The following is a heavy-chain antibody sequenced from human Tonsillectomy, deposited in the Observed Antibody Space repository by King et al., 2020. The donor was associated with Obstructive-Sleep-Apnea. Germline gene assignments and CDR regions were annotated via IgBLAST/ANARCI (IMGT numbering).Heavy chain of an antibody. J-gene: IGHJ3*02. CDR1: GFTFSSYA. D-gene: IGHD5-12*01. CDR2: ISYDGSNK. CDR3: ARDIHPSKWLRSAFDI. Sequence: VQLVESGGGVVQPGRSLRLSCAASGFTFSSYAMHWVRQAPGKGLEWVAVISYDGSNKYYADSVKGRFTISRDNSKNTLYLQMNSLRAEDTAVYYCARDIHPSKWLRSAFDIWGHGTMVTVSS. V-gene: IGHV3-30*04.